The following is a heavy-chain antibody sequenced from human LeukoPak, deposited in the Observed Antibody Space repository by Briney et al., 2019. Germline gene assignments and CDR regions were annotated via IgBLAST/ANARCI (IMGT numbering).Heavy chain of an antibody. CDR2: ISGSGGST. Sequence: PAGGSLRLSCAASGFTFSSYAMSWVRQAPGKGLEWVSAISGSGGSTYYADSVKGRFTISRDNSKNTLYLQMNSLRAEDTAVYYCAKTPYHSSGWDYFDYWGQGTLVTVSS. CDR1: GFTFSSYA. J-gene: IGHJ4*02. V-gene: IGHV3-23*01. D-gene: IGHD6-19*01. CDR3: AKTPYHSSGWDYFDY.